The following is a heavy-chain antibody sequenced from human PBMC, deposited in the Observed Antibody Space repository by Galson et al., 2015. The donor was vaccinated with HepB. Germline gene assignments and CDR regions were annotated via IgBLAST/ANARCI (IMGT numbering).Heavy chain of an antibody. CDR2: ISSNGGST. J-gene: IGHJ4*02. Sequence: SLRLSCAASGFTFSSYAMHWVRQAPGKGLEYVSAISSNGGSTYYADSVKGRFTISRDNSKNTLYLQMSSLRAEDTAVYYCVKDENYDFWSHFDYWGQGTLVTVSS. V-gene: IGHV3-64D*06. D-gene: IGHD3-3*01. CDR3: VKDENYDFWSHFDY. CDR1: GFTFSSYA.